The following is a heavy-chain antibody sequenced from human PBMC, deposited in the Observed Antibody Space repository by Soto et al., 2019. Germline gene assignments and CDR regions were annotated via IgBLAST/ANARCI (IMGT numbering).Heavy chain of an antibody. D-gene: IGHD6-13*01. CDR3: ARDPSSSWFPYYFDY. J-gene: IGHJ4*02. V-gene: IGHV1-69*13. Sequence: SVKVSCKASGGTFSSYAISWVRQAPGQGLEWMGGIIPIFGTANYAQKFQGRVTITADESTSTAYMELSSLRSEDTAVYYCARDPSSSWFPYYFDYWGQGTLVTVSS. CDR1: GGTFSSYA. CDR2: IIPIFGTA.